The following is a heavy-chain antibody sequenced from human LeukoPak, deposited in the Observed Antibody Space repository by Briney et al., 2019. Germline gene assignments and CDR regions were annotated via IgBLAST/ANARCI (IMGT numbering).Heavy chain of an antibody. J-gene: IGHJ4*02. CDR1: GGSFSGYY. V-gene: IGHV4-34*01. D-gene: IGHD2-21*02. CDR3: ARRRGAYCGGDCYSPFFN. Sequence: SDTLSLTCAVYGGSFSGYYWSWLRQPPGEGLEWIGEINHSGSTNYNPSLKSRVTISVDTSKNQFSLKLSSVTAADTAVYYCARRRGAYCGGDCYSPFFNWGQGTLVTVSS. CDR2: INHSGST.